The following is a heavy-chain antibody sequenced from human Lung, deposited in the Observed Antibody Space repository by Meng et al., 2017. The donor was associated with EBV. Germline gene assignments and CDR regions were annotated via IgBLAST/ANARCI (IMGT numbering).Heavy chain of an antibody. CDR2: IYWDADK. CDR1: GFSLSTSGVG. V-gene: IGHV2-5*02. J-gene: IGHJ4*02. Sequence: QITLKESGPTRVKPTHTLTLTCTFSGFSLSTSGVGVGWIRQPPGKALEWLALIYWDADKSYSPSLQSRLTIAKDTSKNQVVLTMTNMDPVDTATYYCAHRHRLRDFDYWGQGTLVTVSS. CDR3: AHRHRLRDFDY. D-gene: IGHD4-17*01.